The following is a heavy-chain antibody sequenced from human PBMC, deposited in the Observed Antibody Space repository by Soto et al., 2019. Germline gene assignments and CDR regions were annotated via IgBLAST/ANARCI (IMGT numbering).Heavy chain of an antibody. D-gene: IGHD2-21*01. J-gene: IGHJ4*02. CDR1: GFTFSRVS. CDR2: ISSASSET. CDR3: VRGGGGGLFEH. V-gene: IGHV3-21*01. Sequence: GGSLRLSCEASGFTFSRVSMNWVRQVPGKGLEWVASISSASSETWYADSVKGRFIISRDSAQNSLFLQMNSLGVDDTAVYSCVRGGGGGLFEHWGQGVLVTVSS.